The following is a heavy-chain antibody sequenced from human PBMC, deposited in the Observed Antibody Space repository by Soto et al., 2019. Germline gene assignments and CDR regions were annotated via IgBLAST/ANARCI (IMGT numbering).Heavy chain of an antibody. Sequence: SETLSLTCAVSGGSISSSNWWSWVRQPPGKGLEWIGEIYHSGSTNYNPSLKGRVTISVDKSKNQFSLKLSSVTAADTAVYYCASTDCSSTSCYSYYYYGMDVWGQGTTVTVSS. D-gene: IGHD2-2*01. J-gene: IGHJ6*02. CDR1: GGSISSSNW. CDR3: ASTDCSSTSCYSYYYYGMDV. V-gene: IGHV4-4*02. CDR2: IYHSGST.